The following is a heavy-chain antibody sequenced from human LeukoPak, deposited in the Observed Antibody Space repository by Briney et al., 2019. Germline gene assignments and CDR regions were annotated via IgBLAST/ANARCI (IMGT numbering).Heavy chain of an antibody. CDR3: ASSGFGELLR. J-gene: IGHJ4*02. V-gene: IGHV1-69*13. CDR2: IIPIFGTA. D-gene: IGHD3-10*01. CDR1: GGTFSSYA. Sequence: ASVKVSCKASGGTFSSYAISWVRQPPGQGLEWMGGIIPIFGTANYAQKFQGRVTITADESTSTAYMELSSLRSEDTAVYYCASSGFGELLRWGRGTLVTVSS.